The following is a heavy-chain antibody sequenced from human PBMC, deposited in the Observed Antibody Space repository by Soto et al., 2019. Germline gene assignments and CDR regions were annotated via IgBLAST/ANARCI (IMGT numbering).Heavy chain of an antibody. Sequence: ASVKVSCKASGYTFTAYHVQWVRRAPGQGLERMGWINPTTGGANYAQKFRGRVTMTSDTSISTAYMELTRLTSDDTAIYSCAAMVISLLYFYCCVDVWGQGTTVTVSS. V-gene: IGHV1-2*02. D-gene: IGHD3-22*01. J-gene: IGHJ6*02. CDR3: AAMVISLLYFYCCVDV. CDR2: INPTTGGA. CDR1: GYTFTAYH.